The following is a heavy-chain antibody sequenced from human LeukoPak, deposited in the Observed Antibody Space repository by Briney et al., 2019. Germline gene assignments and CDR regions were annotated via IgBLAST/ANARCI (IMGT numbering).Heavy chain of an antibody. CDR1: GGSISSGGYY. V-gene: IGHV4-31*03. CDR3: ARVRGDYYGSGIGNWFDP. J-gene: IGHJ5*02. CDR2: IYYSGST. D-gene: IGHD3-10*01. Sequence: SETLSLTCTVSGGSISSGGYYWSWIRQHPGKGLEWIGYIYYSGSTYYNPSLKSRVTISVDTSKNQFSLKLSSVTAADTAVYYCARVRGDYYGSGIGNWFDPWGQGTLVTVSS.